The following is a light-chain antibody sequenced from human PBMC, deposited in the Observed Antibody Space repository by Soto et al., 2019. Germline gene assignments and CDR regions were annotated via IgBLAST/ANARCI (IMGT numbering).Light chain of an antibody. CDR3: QHYYSYPWT. Sequence: AIRMTQSPSSLSASTGDRVTITCRASQDLSNYLVWYQQKPGKAPKVLIHAASTLQGGVSSRFSGSGSGTYFTLTINRLQSEDFATYYCQHYYSYPWTFGQGTKVEV. J-gene: IGKJ1*01. CDR2: AAS. CDR1: QDLSNY. V-gene: IGKV1-8*01.